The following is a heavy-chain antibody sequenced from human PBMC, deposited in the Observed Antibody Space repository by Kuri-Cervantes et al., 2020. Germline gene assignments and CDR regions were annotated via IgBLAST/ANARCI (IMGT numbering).Heavy chain of an antibody. D-gene: IGHD1-26*01. CDR3: AKGVGDLNYGMDV. CDR2: ISWNSGSI. J-gene: IGHJ6*02. V-gene: IGHV3-9*01. CDR1: GFTFDDYA. Sequence: SLKISCAASGFTFDDYAMHWVRQAPGKGLEWVSGISWNSGSIGYADSVKGRFTISRDNAKNALYLQMNSLSAEDTALYYCAKGVGDLNYGMDVWGQGTTVTVSS.